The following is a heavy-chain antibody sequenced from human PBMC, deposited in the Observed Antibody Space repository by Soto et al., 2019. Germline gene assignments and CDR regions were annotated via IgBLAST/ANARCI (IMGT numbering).Heavy chain of an antibody. CDR1: GYTFTRLD. Sequence: QVQLVQSGAEVKKPGASVKVSCKTSGYTFTRLDINWVRQATGQGLEWMGWMNPKSGNTGYAQKSKGRVTMTTDTYQSPAYMELTGLSSEDTAVSYCVRRRHNIIYDLVYWRQATLVTVSS. J-gene: IGHJ4*02. V-gene: IGHV1-8*01. CDR2: MNPKSGNT. D-gene: IGHD3-10*01. CDR3: VRRRHNIIYDLVY.